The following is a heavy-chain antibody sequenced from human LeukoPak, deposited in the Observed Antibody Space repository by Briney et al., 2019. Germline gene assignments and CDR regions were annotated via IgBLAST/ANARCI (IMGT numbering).Heavy chain of an antibody. CDR2: IYYSGST. D-gene: IGHD6-19*01. J-gene: IGHJ4*02. V-gene: IGHV4-59*12. CDR1: GGSISSYY. CDR3: ARAHSSGWYYFDY. Sequence: SETLSLTCTVSGGSISSYYWSWIRQPPGKVLEWIGYIYYSGSTNYNPSLKSRVTISVDTSKNQFSLKLSSVTAADTAVYYCARAHSSGWYYFDYWGQGTLVTVSS.